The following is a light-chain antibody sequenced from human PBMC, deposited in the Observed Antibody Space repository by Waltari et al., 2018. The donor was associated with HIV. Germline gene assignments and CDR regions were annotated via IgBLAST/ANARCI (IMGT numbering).Light chain of an antibody. Sequence: DTVFTQSPGTLSLSPGDGATLSCRASQRVYNNYVAWYQQKPGQAPRRLIYGASTRATGIPDRFSGSGSGTDFTLTISRLEPEDFAVYFCQQYGNSPITFGQGTRLEIK. CDR1: QRVYNNY. J-gene: IGKJ5*01. CDR2: GAS. CDR3: QQYGNSPIT. V-gene: IGKV3-20*01.